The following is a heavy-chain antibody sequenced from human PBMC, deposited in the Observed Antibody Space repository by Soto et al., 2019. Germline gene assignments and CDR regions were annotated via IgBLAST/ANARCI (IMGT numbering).Heavy chain of an antibody. V-gene: IGHV1-46*01. Sequence: QVQLMQSGAEVKKPGASVKVSCKASGDTFSDYYIHWVRQAPGQGLEWMGTVNPSGGHTTYSQHFLGRVSITRDTSISTLHMELTSLTSEDTAVYYCARGGHVVVVTAALDYWGQGTLVTVPS. CDR3: ARGGHVVVVTAALDY. J-gene: IGHJ4*02. CDR1: GDTFSDYY. CDR2: VNPSGGHT. D-gene: IGHD2-21*02.